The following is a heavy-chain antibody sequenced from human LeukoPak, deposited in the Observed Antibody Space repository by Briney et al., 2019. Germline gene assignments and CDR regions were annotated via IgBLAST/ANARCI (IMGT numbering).Heavy chain of an antibody. D-gene: IGHD3-10*01. CDR2: IYYSGST. J-gene: IGHJ5*02. CDR3: ARVGQGVTMVRGVLDP. V-gene: IGHV4-39*07. CDR1: GGSISSSSYY. Sequence: SETLSLTCTVSGGSISSSSYYWGWIRQPPGKGLEWIGSIYYSGSTNYNPSLKSRVTISVDTSKNQFSLKLSSVTAADTAVYYCARVGQGVTMVRGVLDPWGQGTLVTVSS.